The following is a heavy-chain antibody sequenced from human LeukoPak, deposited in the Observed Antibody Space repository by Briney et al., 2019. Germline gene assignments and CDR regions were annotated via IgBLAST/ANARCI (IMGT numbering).Heavy chain of an antibody. CDR1: GYTFTGYY. CDR3: ARDQVDPRDYDSSDFDY. V-gene: IGHV1-2*02. D-gene: IGHD3-22*01. Sequence: GASVKASCKASGYTFTGYYMHWVRQAPGQGLEWMGWINPNSGGTNYAQKFQGRVTMTRDTSISTAYMELSRLRSDDTAVYYCARDQVDPRDYDSSDFDYWGQGTLVTVSS. CDR2: INPNSGGT. J-gene: IGHJ4*02.